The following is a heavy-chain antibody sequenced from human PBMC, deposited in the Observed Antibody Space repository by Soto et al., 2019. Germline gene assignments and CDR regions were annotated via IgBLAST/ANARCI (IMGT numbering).Heavy chain of an antibody. V-gene: IGHV4-30-4*02. Sequence: SDTLSLNGNDSGVPISIVDPHRSRLRQPPGKGSEWIGYIYYSGSTYYNPSLKSRVTISVDTSKNQFSLNLSSVTAADTAMYYCARAGVATIYPGNNWFDPWGQG. J-gene: IGHJ5*02. D-gene: IGHD5-12*01. CDR3: ARAGVATIYPGNNWFDP. CDR1: GVPISIVDPH. CDR2: IYYSGST.